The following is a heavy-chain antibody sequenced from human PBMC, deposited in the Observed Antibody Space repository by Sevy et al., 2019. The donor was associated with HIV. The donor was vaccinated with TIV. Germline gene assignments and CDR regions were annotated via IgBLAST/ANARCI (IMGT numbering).Heavy chain of an antibody. D-gene: IGHD2-15*01. CDR3: ARDGGPGYCSGGSCYHNWFDP. CDR1: GFTFSSYA. V-gene: IGHV3-30-3*01. J-gene: IGHJ5*02. CDR2: ISYDGSNK. Sequence: GGSLRLSCAASGFTFSSYAMHWVRQAPGKGLEWVAVISYDGSNKYYADSVKGRFTISRDNSKNTRYLQMNSLRVEDTAVYYCARDGGPGYCSGGSCYHNWFDPWGQGTLVTVSS.